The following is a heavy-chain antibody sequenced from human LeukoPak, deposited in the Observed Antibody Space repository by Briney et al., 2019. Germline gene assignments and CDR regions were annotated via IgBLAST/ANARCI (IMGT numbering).Heavy chain of an antibody. V-gene: IGHV3-74*01. CDR3: AGDLSPRN. CDR1: GIPFSSSW. J-gene: IGHJ4*02. CDR2: ITNDGTST. Sequence: PGGSLRLSCAASGIPFSSSWMHWVRQAPGKGLLWVARITNDGTSTTYADSVEGRFTISRDNAKNTLFLQMNSLRAEDTAVYYCAGDLSPRNWGQGTLVTVSS.